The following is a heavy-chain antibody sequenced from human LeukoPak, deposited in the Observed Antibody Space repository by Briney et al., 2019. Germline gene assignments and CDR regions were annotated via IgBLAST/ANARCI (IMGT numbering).Heavy chain of an antibody. D-gene: IGHD5-24*01. CDR1: GDSINSYH. CDR3: ARRAGDGWFDY. Sequence: PSETLSLTCSVSGDSINSYHWSWIRQPPGKGLEWIGHFFPGGSATYSPSLKSRVSISVDPSKNHLSLRVNSVTAADTAVYYCARRAGDGWFDYWGQGTLVTVSS. CDR2: FFPGGSA. V-gene: IGHV4-59*08. J-gene: IGHJ5*01.